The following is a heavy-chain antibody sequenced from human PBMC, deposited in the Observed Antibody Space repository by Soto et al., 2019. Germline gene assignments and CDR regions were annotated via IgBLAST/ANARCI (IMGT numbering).Heavy chain of an antibody. CDR3: ARNPGGDDAFDI. CDR2: IWYDGSNK. Sequence: VQLVESGGGVVQPGRSLRLSCAASGFTFSSYGMHWVRQAPGKGLEWVAVIWYDGSNKYYADSVKGRFTISRDNSKNTLYLQMNSLRAEDTAVYYCARNPGGDDAFDIWGQGTMVTVSS. J-gene: IGHJ3*02. CDR1: GFTFSSYG. V-gene: IGHV3-33*01.